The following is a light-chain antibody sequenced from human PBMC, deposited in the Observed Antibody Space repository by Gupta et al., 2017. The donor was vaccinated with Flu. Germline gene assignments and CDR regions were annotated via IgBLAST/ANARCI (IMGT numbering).Light chain of an antibody. Sequence: DIVMTQSPLSLPVTPGEPASISCRSSQSLLRDNGYNYLAWYLQKPGQSPQLMIYLGSVRAYGVTDRFRGRGAGKDFTRKSSRGEDGDIGRYYCMEYQPTYTFGQWTKLEI. V-gene: IGKV2-28*01. CDR1: QSLLRDNGYNY. J-gene: IGKJ2*01. CDR2: LGS. CDR3: MEYQPTYT.